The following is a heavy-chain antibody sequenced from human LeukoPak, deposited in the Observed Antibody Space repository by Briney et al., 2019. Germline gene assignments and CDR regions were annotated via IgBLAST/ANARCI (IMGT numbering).Heavy chain of an antibody. J-gene: IGHJ5*02. V-gene: IGHV4-38-2*01. Sequence: SETLSLTCAVSGYSINSAYYWGWIRQPPRKGLEGIASMYHSGITYYNSSLKSRSTISLDPSKNQFSLKLNSVTAADTSVYYCARLTPGKNWFDPWGHGTLVTVSS. D-gene: IGHD3-10*01. CDR2: MYHSGIT. CDR3: ARLTPGKNWFDP. CDR1: GYSINSAYY.